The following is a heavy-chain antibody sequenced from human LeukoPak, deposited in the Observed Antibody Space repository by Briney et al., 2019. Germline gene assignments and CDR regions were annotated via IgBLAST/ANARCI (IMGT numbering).Heavy chain of an antibody. CDR3: ARDWVYYGSGSPPDY. V-gene: IGHV3-13*01. Sequence: GGSLRLSCVASGFTFSSYDMHWVRQATGKGLEWVSGIGTAGDTYYPGSVKGRFTISRDNAKNSLYLQMNSLRAEDTAVYYCARDWVYYGSGSPPDYWGQGTLVTVSS. CDR2: IGTAGDT. J-gene: IGHJ4*02. D-gene: IGHD3-10*01. CDR1: GFTFSSYD.